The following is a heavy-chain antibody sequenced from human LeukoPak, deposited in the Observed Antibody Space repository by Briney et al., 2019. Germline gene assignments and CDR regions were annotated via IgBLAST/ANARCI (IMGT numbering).Heavy chain of an antibody. Sequence: GGSLRLSCAASGFTFSSYAMHWVRQAPGKGLEWVAVISYDGSNKYYADSVKGRFTISRDSSKNTLYLQMNSLRAEDTAVYYCARDFEGDAFDIWGQGTMVTVSS. CDR3: ARDFEGDAFDI. V-gene: IGHV3-30*01. J-gene: IGHJ3*02. CDR2: ISYDGSNK. CDR1: GFTFSSYA.